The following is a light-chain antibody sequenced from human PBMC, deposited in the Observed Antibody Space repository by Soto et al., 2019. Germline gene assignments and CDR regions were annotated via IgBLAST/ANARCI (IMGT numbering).Light chain of an antibody. CDR3: QQYHDWPPIT. CDR2: GAS. V-gene: IGKV3-15*01. Sequence: EIVMTQSPDTLSVSPGEGVTLSCRASQSVSSDLAWYQQKPGQSPRLLMYGASTRAPDIPARFSGGGSGTEFTLTISSLQSEDVAIYYCQQYHDWPPITFGPGTKVEIK. J-gene: IGKJ3*01. CDR1: QSVSSD.